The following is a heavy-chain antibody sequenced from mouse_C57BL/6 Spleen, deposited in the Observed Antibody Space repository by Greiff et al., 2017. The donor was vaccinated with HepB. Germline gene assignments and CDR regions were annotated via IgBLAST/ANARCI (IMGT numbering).Heavy chain of an antibody. CDR3: ARGLYYDYSSWFAY. Sequence: EVNLVDSGGGLVKPGGSLKLSCAASGFTFSSYAMSWVRQTPEKRLEWVATISDGGSYTYYPDNVKGRFTISRDNAKNNLYLQMSHLKSEDTAMYYCARGLYYDYSSWFAYWGQGTLVTVSA. CDR1: GFTFSSYA. D-gene: IGHD2-4*01. CDR2: ISDGGSYT. V-gene: IGHV5-4*03. J-gene: IGHJ3*01.